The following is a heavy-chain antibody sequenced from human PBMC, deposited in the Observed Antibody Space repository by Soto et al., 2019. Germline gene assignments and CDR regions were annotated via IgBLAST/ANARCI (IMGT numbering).Heavy chain of an antibody. CDR3: ARRGCVKGVCYNSYDM. J-gene: IGHJ3*02. CDR1: GFTFSDFG. CDR2: IWYHGGNE. Sequence: QVQLVESGGGVVQPGRSLRLSCAVSGFTFSDFGMHWVRQAPGKGLEWVALIWYHGGNEEYADSVKGRFSISRDNSKNTLYLQMDSLRAEDTTVYYCARRGCVKGVCYNSYDMWGQGTMVTVSS. V-gene: IGHV3-33*03. D-gene: IGHD2-8*01.